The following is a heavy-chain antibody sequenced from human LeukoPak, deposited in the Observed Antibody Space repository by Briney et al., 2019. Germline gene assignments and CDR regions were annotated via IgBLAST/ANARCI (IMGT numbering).Heavy chain of an antibody. Sequence: SETLSLTCAVYGGSFSGYYWSWIRQPPGKGLEWIGEINHSGSTNYNPSLKSRVTISVDTSKNQFSLKLSSVTAADTAVYYCARPVRYCSSTSCLVAHFDYWGQGTLVTVSS. CDR1: GGSFSGYY. V-gene: IGHV4-34*01. CDR3: ARPVRYCSSTSCLVAHFDY. D-gene: IGHD2-2*01. CDR2: INHSGST. J-gene: IGHJ4*02.